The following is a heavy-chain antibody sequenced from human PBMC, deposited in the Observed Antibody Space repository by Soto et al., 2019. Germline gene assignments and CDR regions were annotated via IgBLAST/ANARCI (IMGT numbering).Heavy chain of an antibody. CDR2: IYYSGST. D-gene: IGHD1-26*01. CDR1: GGSISSYY. Sequence: SETLSLTCTVSGGSISSYYWSWIRQPPGKGLEWIGYIYYSGSTNYNPSLKSRVTISVDTSKNQFSLKLSSVTAADTAVYYCARALYSGSCVDYWGQGTLVTVSS. V-gene: IGHV4-59*01. CDR3: ARALYSGSCVDY. J-gene: IGHJ4*02.